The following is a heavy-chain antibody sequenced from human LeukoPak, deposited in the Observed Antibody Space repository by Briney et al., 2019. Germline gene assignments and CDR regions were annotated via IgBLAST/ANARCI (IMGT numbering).Heavy chain of an antibody. CDR1: GGSFSGYY. Sequence: SETLSLTCAVYGGSFSGYYWSWIRQPPGKGLEWLGEINHSGSTNYNPSLKSRVTISVDTSKNQFSLKLSSVTAADTAVYYCAGQGYCSSTSCYDYYYMDVWGKGTTVTVSS. V-gene: IGHV4-34*01. CDR3: AGQGYCSSTSCYDYYYMDV. J-gene: IGHJ6*03. CDR2: INHSGST. D-gene: IGHD2-2*01.